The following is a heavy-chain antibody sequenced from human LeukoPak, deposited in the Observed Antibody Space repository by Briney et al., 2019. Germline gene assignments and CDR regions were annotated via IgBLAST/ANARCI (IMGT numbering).Heavy chain of an antibody. CDR2: ISGSGGST. D-gene: IGHD6-13*01. CDR3: AKDKAAGTFDY. CDR1: GFSFSSYA. J-gene: IGHJ4*02. Sequence: GGSLRLSCAASGFSFSSYAMSWVRQAPGKGLEWVSGISGSGGSTYYADSVKGRFTISRDNSKNTLYLQMNSLRAEDRAVYYCAKDKAAGTFDYWGQGTLVTVSS. V-gene: IGHV3-23*01.